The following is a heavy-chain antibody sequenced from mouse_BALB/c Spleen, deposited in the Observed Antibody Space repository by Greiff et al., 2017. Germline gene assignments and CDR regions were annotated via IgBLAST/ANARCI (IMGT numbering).Heavy chain of an antibody. CDR1: GYTFTSYW. CDR2: IYPGDGDT. Sequence: PLQQSGAELARPGASVKLSCKASGYTFTSYWMQWVKQRPGQGLEWIGAIYPGDGDTRYTQKFKGKATLTADKSSSTAYMQLSSLASEDSAVYYCARNGYDLAWFAYWGQGTLVTVSA. CDR3: ARNGYDLAWFAY. D-gene: IGHD2-2*01. V-gene: IGHV1-87*01. J-gene: IGHJ3*01.